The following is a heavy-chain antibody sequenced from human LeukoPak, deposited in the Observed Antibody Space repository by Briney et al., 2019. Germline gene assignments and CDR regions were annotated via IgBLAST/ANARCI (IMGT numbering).Heavy chain of an antibody. J-gene: IGHJ4*02. Sequence: SETLSLTCTVSGYSISSGYYWGWIRQPPGKGLEWIGSIYHSGSTYYNPSLKSRVTISVDTSKNQFSLKLSSVTAADTAVYYCARWATRSGSSYYWGQGTLVTVSS. CDR3: ARWATRSGSSYY. CDR1: GYSISSGYY. V-gene: IGHV4-38-2*02. CDR2: IYHSGST. D-gene: IGHD3-10*01.